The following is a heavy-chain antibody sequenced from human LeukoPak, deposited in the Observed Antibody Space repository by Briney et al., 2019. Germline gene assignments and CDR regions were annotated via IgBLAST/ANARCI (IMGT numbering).Heavy chain of an antibody. CDR3: ARDGTYYDLLTGYFPNWFDP. V-gene: IGHV4-59*12. J-gene: IGHJ5*02. Sequence: GSLRLSCAASGFTFSDYYMSWIRQPPGKGLEWIGTVYYNGSTYYNPSLHSRVTISVDPSQNQFSLKLNSVTAADTAMYYCARDGTYYDLLTGYFPNWFDPWGQGTLVTVSS. D-gene: IGHD3-9*01. CDR1: GFTFSDYY. CDR2: VYYNGST.